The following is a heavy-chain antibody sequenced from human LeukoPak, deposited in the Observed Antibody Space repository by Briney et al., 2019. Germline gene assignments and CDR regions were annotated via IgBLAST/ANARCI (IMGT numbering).Heavy chain of an antibody. CDR1: GYTFTSYG. CDR3: ARAYAPRSYYDSSGGAFDI. V-gene: IGHV1-18*01. CDR2: ISAYNGNT. D-gene: IGHD3-22*01. J-gene: IGHJ3*02. Sequence: ASVKVSCKASGYTFTSYGISWVRQAPGQGLEWMGWISAYNGNTNYAQKLQGRVTMTTDTSTSTVYMELSSLRSEDTAVYYCARAYAPRSYYDSSGGAFDIWGQGTMVTVSS.